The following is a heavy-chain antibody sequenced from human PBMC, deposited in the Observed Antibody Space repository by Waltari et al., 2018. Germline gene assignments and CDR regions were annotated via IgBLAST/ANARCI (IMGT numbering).Heavy chain of an antibody. J-gene: IGHJ4*02. CDR1: GLSVTTNY. CDR2: IYNGGT. Sequence: EVPLVASGGGLVQPGGSLRLACAASGLSVTTNYMNWVRQNPMKGLEWVSVIYNGGTYYADSVKGRFTISRDTSKNTVYLQMNSLRAEDTAVYYCATDWNADYIFDQWGQGTLVTISS. CDR3: ATDWNADYIFDQ. V-gene: IGHV3-66*01. D-gene: IGHD4-17*01.